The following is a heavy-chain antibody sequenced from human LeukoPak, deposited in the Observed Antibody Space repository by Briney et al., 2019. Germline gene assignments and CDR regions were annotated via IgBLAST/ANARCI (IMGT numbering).Heavy chain of an antibody. CDR1: GGSISSYT. J-gene: IGHJ4*02. CDR2: IHTSGNT. V-gene: IGHV4-4*07. CDR3: AREHYFDSGSYFDC. D-gene: IGHD3-10*01. Sequence: SETLSLTCTVSGGSISSYTWSWIRQPAGKKLEWIGRIHTSGNTNSNPSLKSRVTMSVDTSKNQVSLKLSSVTAADTAVYYCAREHYFDSGSYFDCWGQGTLVTVSS.